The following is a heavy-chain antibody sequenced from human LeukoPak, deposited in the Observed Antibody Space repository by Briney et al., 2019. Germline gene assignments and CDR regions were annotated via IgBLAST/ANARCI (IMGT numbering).Heavy chain of an antibody. Sequence: SVKVSCKASGGTFSSYAISWVRQAPGQGLEWMGGIIPIFGTANYAQKFQGRVTITTDESTSTAYMELSSLRSEDTAVYYCARVSYCGGDCSTVAFDIWGQGTMVTVSS. V-gene: IGHV1-69*05. D-gene: IGHD2-21*02. CDR2: IIPIFGTA. CDR1: GGTFSSYA. CDR3: ARVSYCGGDCSTVAFDI. J-gene: IGHJ3*02.